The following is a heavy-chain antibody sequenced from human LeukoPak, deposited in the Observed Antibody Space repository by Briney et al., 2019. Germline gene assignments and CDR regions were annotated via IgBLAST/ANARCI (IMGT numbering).Heavy chain of an antibody. J-gene: IGHJ4*02. V-gene: IGHV3-23*01. CDR2: VSGTGGST. CDR3: AHISSSWPDY. CDR1: GFTFSSYA. Sequence: GGSLRLSCAASGFTFSSYAMSWVRQAPGRGLEWVSAVSGTGGSTYYADSVKGRFTISRDNSKNTLYLQMNSLRAEDTAVYYCAHISSSWPDYWGQGTLVTVSS. D-gene: IGHD6-13*01.